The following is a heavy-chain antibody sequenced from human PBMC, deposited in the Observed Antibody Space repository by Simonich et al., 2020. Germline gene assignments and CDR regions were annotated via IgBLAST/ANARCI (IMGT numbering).Heavy chain of an antibody. V-gene: IGHV1-2*02. J-gene: IGHJ3*02. D-gene: IGHD7-27*01. Sequence: QVQLVQSGAEVKKPGASVKVSCKASGYTFTGYYMHWVRQAPGQGLEWMGWINPTSGGTNYAQKFQGRVTMTRETSISTAYMELSRLRSDDTAVYYCARGPRWTGDDAFDIWGQGTMVTVSS. CDR2: INPTSGGT. CDR1: GYTFTGYY. CDR3: ARGPRWTGDDAFDI.